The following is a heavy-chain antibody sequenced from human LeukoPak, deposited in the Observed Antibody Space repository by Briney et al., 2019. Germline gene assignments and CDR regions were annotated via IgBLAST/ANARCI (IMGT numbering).Heavy chain of an antibody. CDR3: AKTYNFDY. D-gene: IGHD2-2*02. Sequence: GGSLRLSCATSGFTFSSNWMSWVRQAPGRGLEWVSTISGGGGSTYYADSVKGRFTISRDNSNNTLYLQMNSLRAEDTAGYYCAKTYNFDYWGQGTLVTVSS. V-gene: IGHV3-23*01. CDR1: GFTFSSNW. CDR2: ISGGGGST. J-gene: IGHJ4*02.